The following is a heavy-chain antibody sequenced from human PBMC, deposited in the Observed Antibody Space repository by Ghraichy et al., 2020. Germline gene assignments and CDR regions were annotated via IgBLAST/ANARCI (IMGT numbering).Heavy chain of an antibody. D-gene: IGHD1-26*01. CDR2: IYSGGST. Sequence: GSLRLSCAASGFTVSSNYMSWVRQAPGKGLEWVSVIYSGGSTYYADSVKGRFTISRDNSKGTLYLQMSSLRVEDTAVYYCARDYPYSGIYYDWGQGTLVTVSS. V-gene: IGHV3-66*01. CDR1: GFTVSSNY. J-gene: IGHJ4*02. CDR3: ARDYPYSGIYYD.